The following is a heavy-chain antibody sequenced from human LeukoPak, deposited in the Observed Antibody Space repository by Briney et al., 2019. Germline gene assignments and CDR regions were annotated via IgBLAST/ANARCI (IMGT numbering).Heavy chain of an antibody. D-gene: IGHD3-10*02. CDR2: IKQDGTEE. CDR1: GFTFSSSW. CDR3: VRDLRSADY. J-gene: IGHJ4*02. V-gene: IGHV3-7*01. Sequence: PGGSLRLSCVASGFTFSSSWMSWVRRAPGKGLEWVANIKQDGTEEYYVDSVRGRFSISKDNAKNSLYLQMNSLRAEDTAVYYCVRDLRSADYWGQGTLVIVSS.